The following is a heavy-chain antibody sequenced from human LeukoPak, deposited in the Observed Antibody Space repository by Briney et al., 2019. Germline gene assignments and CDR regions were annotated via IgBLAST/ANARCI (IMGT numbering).Heavy chain of an antibody. J-gene: IGHJ4*02. CDR3: AREDYGGSTIDY. V-gene: IGHV1-2*02. CDR2: INPNSGGT. CDR1: GYTFTGYY. D-gene: IGHD4-23*01. Sequence: GASVKVSCKASGYTFTGYYIYWVRQAPGQGLEWMGWINPNSGGTNCAQKFQGRVTMTRDTSISTAYMELSRLRSDDTAVYYCAREDYGGSTIDYWGQGTLVTVS.